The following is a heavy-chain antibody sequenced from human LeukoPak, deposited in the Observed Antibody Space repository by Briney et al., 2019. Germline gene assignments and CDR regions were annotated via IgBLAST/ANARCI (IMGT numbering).Heavy chain of an antibody. J-gene: IGHJ4*02. D-gene: IGHD2-8*01. CDR1: GVSIRNHH. CDR2: VFFTEGT. V-gene: IGHV4-59*11. Sequence: PSGTLSLTCSVSGVSIRNHHWTWIRQSPGKGLEWIGHVFFTEGTNYSPSLRGRITISADRSKNQIYLKLGSVTAADTAVDYCARELYHFDRWGQGALVTVSS. CDR3: ARELYHFDR.